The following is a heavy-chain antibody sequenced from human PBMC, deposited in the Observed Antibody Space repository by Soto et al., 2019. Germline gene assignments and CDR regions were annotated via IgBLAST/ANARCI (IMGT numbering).Heavy chain of an antibody. V-gene: IGHV3-23*01. J-gene: IGHJ4*02. D-gene: IGHD2-2*01. CDR2: ISGSGGST. Sequence: HPGGSLRLSCAASGFTFSSYAMSWVRQAPGKGLEWVSAISGSGGSTYYADSVKGRFTISRDNSKNTLYLQMNSLRAEDTAVYYCAKDGNIVVVPAASDYWGQGTLVTVSS. CDR3: AKDGNIVVVPAASDY. CDR1: GFTFSSYA.